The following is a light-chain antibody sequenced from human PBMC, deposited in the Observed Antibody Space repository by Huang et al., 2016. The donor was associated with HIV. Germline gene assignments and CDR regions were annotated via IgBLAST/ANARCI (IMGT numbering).Light chain of an antibody. CDR1: QTITRF. V-gene: IGKV1-39*01. Sequence: DIQMTQSPSSLSASVGDRVTITCRASQTITRFLNWCQQKPGKAPKLLIYAASSLQSGVPSRFSGSGSGTSFTLTINTLQPEDFATYYCQQSSSTPFTFGPGTRVDIK. J-gene: IGKJ3*01. CDR2: AAS. CDR3: QQSSSTPFT.